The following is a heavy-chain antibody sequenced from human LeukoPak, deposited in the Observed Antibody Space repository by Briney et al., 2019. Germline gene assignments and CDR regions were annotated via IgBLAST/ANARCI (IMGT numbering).Heavy chain of an antibody. CDR1: GYTFTRYY. D-gene: IGHD5-24*01. CDR3: ARTPRNGYIEGY. J-gene: IGHJ4*02. V-gene: IGHV1-2*02. CDR2: INPNSGGT. Sequence: GASVKVSCKASGYTFTRYYMHWVRQAPGQGLEWMGWINPNSGGTNYAQKFQGRVTMTRDTSINTAYMELSSLRSEDTAVYYCARTPRNGYIEGYWGQGTLVTVSS.